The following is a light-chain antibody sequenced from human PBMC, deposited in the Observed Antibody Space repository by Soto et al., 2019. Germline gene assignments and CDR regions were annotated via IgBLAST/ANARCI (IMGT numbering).Light chain of an antibody. CDR2: GAS. Sequence: DIVMTQSPATLSVSQGERATLSCRASQNIRTNLAWYQHKPGQAPRLLIYGASTGATGVPARFSGSRSGTEFTLTISSLQSDDFAAYYCQQRNSWPPTFTFGQGTRLEIK. V-gene: IGKV3-15*01. CDR3: QQRNSWPPTFT. CDR1: QNIRTN. J-gene: IGKJ5*01.